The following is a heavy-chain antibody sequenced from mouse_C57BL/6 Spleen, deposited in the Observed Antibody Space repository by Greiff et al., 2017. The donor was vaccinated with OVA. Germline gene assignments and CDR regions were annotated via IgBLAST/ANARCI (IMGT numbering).Heavy chain of an antibody. CDR3: SGYSYDWFAY. D-gene: IGHD2-12*01. V-gene: IGHV1-22*01. J-gene: IGHJ3*01. Sequence: VQLQQSGPELVKPGASVKMSCKASGYTFTDYNMHWVKQSHGKSLEWIGYINPNNGGTSYNQKFKGKATLTVNKSSSTAYMGLRSLTSADSAVYYCSGYSYDWFAYWGQGTLVTVSA. CDR1: GYTFTDYN. CDR2: INPNNGGT.